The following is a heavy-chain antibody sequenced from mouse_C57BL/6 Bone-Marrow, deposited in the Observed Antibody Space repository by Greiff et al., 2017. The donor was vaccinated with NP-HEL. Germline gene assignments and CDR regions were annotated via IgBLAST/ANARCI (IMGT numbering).Heavy chain of an antibody. CDR1: GYAFTNYL. CDR2: INPGSGGT. D-gene: IGHD2-4*01. V-gene: IGHV1-54*01. Sequence: QVQLKQSGAELVRPGTSVKVSCKASGYAFTNYLIEWVKQRPGQGLEWIGVINPGSGGTNYNEKFKGKATLTADKSSSTAYMQLSSLTSEDSAVYFCAREGRGITTFFDYWGQGTTLTVSS. CDR3: AREGRGITTFFDY. J-gene: IGHJ2*01.